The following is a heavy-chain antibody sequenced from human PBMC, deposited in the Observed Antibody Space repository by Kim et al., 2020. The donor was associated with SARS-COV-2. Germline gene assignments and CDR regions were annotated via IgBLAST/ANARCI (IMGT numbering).Heavy chain of an antibody. V-gene: IGHV3-21*01. CDR2: ISSSSSYI. J-gene: IGHJ4*02. CDR1: GFTFSSYS. D-gene: IGHD6-19*01. Sequence: GGSLRLSCAASGFTFSSYSMNWVRQAPGKGLEWVSSISSSSSYIYYADSVKGRFTISRDNAKNSLYLQMNSLRAEDTAVYYCARDEQWLEGYDYWGQGTLVTVSS. CDR3: ARDEQWLEGYDY.